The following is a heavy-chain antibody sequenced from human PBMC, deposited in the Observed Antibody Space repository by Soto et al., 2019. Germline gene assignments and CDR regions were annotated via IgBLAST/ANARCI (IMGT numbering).Heavy chain of an antibody. D-gene: IGHD1-1*01. CDR3: ANLRLDHDYYYGVDV. V-gene: IGHV3-23*01. CDR2: ISVTGGST. CDR1: GFTFNTHA. J-gene: IGHJ6*02. Sequence: PGGSLRLSCAASGFTFNTHAMSWVRRAPGKGLEWVSGISVTGGSTYYAESVKGRFTISRDNSKNTLYLQMNSLRAEDTAVYYCANLRLDHDYYYGVDVWGQGTTVTVSS.